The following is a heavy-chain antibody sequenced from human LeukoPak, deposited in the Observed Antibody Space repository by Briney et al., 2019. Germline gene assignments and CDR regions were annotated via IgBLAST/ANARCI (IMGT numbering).Heavy chain of an antibody. Sequence: GGSLRLSCAASGFTFSSYAMSWVRQAPGKGLEWVSAISGSGGSTYYADSVKGRFTISRDNSKNTLYLQMGSLRAEDMAVYYCARVAHCSSTSCYRDYYYYMDVWGKGTTVTVSS. J-gene: IGHJ6*03. D-gene: IGHD2-2*02. CDR3: ARVAHCSSTSCYRDYYYYMDV. CDR1: GFTFSSYA. V-gene: IGHV3-23*01. CDR2: ISGSGGST.